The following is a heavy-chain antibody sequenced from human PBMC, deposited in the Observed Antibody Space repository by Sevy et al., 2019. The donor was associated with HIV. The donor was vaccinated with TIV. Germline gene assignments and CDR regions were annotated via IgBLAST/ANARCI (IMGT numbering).Heavy chain of an antibody. D-gene: IGHD6-19*01. J-gene: IGHJ4*01. CDR2: IWYDGTNK. Sequence: GGSLRLSCAASGFSISGYGMHWVSQAPGKGLESVAVIWYDGTNKEYADSVKGRFTISRDNSKNTLYLQMNSLRAEDTAVYYWAREDIRVAGIGYYFHSWGHGTLVTVSS. V-gene: IGHV3-33*01. CDR1: GFSISGYG. CDR3: AREDIRVAGIGYYFHS.